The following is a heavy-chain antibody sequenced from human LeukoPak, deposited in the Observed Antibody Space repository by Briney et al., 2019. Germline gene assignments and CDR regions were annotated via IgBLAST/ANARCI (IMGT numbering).Heavy chain of an antibody. CDR1: GGSISSGGYY. CDR2: IYYSGST. CDR3: ARGRYFDWSKFYFDY. Sequence: SETLSLTCTVSGGSISSGGYYWSWIRQHPGKGLEWIGYIYYSGSTYYNPSLKSRVTISVDTSKNQFSLKLSSVTAADTAVYYCARGRYFDWSKFYFDYWGQGTLVTVSS. D-gene: IGHD3-9*01. J-gene: IGHJ4*02. V-gene: IGHV4-31*03.